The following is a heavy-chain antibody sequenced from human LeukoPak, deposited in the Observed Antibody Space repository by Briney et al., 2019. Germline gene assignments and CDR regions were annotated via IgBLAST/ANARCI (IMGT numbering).Heavy chain of an antibody. V-gene: IGHV4-34*01. CDR2: IDHSGSA. Sequence: SETLSLTCGVYGGSFSAYYWSWVRQPPGKGLEWIGEIDHSGSANYNSSLKSRVTLSVDTSKKTFSLRLTSVTAADTAVYFCARVRTSSLLGYFYMDAWGKGATVTVSS. CDR3: ARVRTSSLLGYFYMDA. CDR1: GGSFSAYY. J-gene: IGHJ6*03. D-gene: IGHD2-2*01.